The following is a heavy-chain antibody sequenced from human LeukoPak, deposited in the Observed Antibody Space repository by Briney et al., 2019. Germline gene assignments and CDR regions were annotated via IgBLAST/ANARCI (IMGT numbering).Heavy chain of an antibody. V-gene: IGHV4-39*07. D-gene: IGHD6-13*01. CDR2: IYYSGST. CDR1: GGSISSSSYY. CDR3: ARDQHLGIQFDP. Sequence: RSSETLSLTCTVSGGSISSSSYYWGWIRQPPGKGLEWIGSIYYSGSTYYNPSLKSRVTISVDTSKNQFSLKLSSVTAADTAVYYCARDQHLGIQFDPWGQGTLVTVSS. J-gene: IGHJ5*02.